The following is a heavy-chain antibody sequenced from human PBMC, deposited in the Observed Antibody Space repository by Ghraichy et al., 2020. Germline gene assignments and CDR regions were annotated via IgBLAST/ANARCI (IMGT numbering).Heavy chain of an antibody. V-gene: IGHV3-33*01. D-gene: IGHD5-24*01. CDR1: GFTFSIYA. CDR2: IWYDGSNK. Sequence: GGSLRLSCAASGFTFSIYAIHWVRQAPGKGLEWVAVIWYDGSNKYYADSVKGRFTISRDNSKNTLYLQMNSLRVEDTAVYFCAREEGDGYNHDAFDIWGQGTWVTVSS. J-gene: IGHJ3*02. CDR3: AREEGDGYNHDAFDI.